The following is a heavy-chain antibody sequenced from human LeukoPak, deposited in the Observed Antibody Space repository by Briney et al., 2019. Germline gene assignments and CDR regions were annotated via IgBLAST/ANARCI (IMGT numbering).Heavy chain of an antibody. V-gene: IGHV1-69*06. CDR1: GGTFSSYA. D-gene: IGHD3-10*01. J-gene: IGHJ6*04. CDR3: ARDIEVTTMVRGVRRGYYYYYGMDV. CDR2: TIPIFGTA. Sequence: SVKVSCTASGGTFSSYAISWVRQAPGQGLEWMGGTIPIFGTANYAQKFQGRVTITADKSTSTAYMELSSLRTEDTAVYYCARDIEVTTMVRGVRRGYYYYYGMDVWGKGTTVTVSS.